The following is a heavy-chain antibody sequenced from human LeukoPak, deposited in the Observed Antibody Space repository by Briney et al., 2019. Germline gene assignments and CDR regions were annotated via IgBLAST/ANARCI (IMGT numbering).Heavy chain of an antibody. CDR1: GFTFDDYA. CDR3: AKPSSSGHDNYYYFDY. V-gene: IGHV3-9*01. D-gene: IGHD6-6*01. J-gene: IGHJ4*02. CDR2: ISWNSGSI. Sequence: GRSLRLSCAASGFTFDDYAMHWVRQAPGKGLEWVSGISWNSGSIGYADSVKGRFTISRDNAKNSLYLQMNSLRAEDTALYYCAKPSSSGHDNYYYFDYWGQGTLVTVSS.